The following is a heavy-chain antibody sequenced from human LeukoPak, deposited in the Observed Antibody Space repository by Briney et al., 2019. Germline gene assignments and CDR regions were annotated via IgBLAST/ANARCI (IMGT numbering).Heavy chain of an antibody. V-gene: IGHV3-7*03. CDR2: IKQEGSEK. CDR1: GFTFSSYW. D-gene: IGHD3-9*01. CDR3: ARGSVYYDILTGYYSY. Sequence: LPGGALRLSCAASGFTFSSYWMSWVRQAPGKGLEGVANIKQEGSEKYYVDYVKGRFTISRDNAKTSLYLQMNRLRAEDTAVYYCARGSVYYDILTGYYSYWGQGTLVTVSS. J-gene: IGHJ4*02.